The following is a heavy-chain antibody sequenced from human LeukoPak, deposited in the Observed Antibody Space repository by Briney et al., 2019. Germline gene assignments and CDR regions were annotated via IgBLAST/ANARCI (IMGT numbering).Heavy chain of an antibody. V-gene: IGHV4-39*07. CDR3: ARGSKIGESNAFDI. Sequence: PSETLSLTCTVSGGSISSSSYYWGWIRQPPGKGLEWIGSIYYSGSTYYNPSLKSRVTISVDTSKNQFSLKLSSVTAADTAVYYCARGSKIGESNAFDIWGQGTMATVSS. D-gene: IGHD3-10*01. CDR1: GGSISSSSYY. CDR2: IYYSGST. J-gene: IGHJ3*02.